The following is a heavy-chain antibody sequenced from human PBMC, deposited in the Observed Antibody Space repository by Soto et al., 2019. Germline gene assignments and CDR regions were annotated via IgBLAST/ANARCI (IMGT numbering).Heavy chain of an antibody. Sequence: GASVKASCRASGCTVTSYGISWVRQAPGQGLEWMGWISAYNGNTNYAQKLQGRVTMTTDTSTSTAYMELRSLRSDDTAVYYCARGYGYSSSSGDDYWGQGTLVTVSS. J-gene: IGHJ4*02. CDR1: GCTVTSYG. V-gene: IGHV1-18*01. D-gene: IGHD6-6*01. CDR3: ARGYGYSSSSGDDY. CDR2: ISAYNGNT.